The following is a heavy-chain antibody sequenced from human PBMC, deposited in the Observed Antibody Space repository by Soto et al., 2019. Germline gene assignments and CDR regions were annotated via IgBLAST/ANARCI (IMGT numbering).Heavy chain of an antibody. CDR3: AKGLYYYDRSGYRVFDY. V-gene: IGHV3-23*01. J-gene: IGHJ4*02. D-gene: IGHD3-22*01. CDR2: ISVSGGTT. CDR1: GFTFNNYA. Sequence: GGSLRLSCAASGFTFNNYALTWVRQAPGKGLEWVSTISVSGGTTHYSYSVKGRFTISRDNSKKTVYLQMHGLRADDTAVYYCAKGLYYYDRSGYRVFDYGGQGALVPVSS.